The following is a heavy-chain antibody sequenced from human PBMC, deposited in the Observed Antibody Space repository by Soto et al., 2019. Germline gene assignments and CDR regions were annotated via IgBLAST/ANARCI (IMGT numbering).Heavy chain of an antibody. CDR3: ARTRNLHV. J-gene: IGHJ6*02. D-gene: IGHD1-1*01. CDR1: GESLSGYY. Sequence: QVQLQQWGAGLLKPSETLSLTCAVYGESLSGYYGNWIRQSPGKGLEWIRETNYSGNTNYNPYLTSPVKQTIDQSKNQFFLNMRSVAAAANAVYYCARTRNLHVWGHGT. CDR2: TNYSGNT. V-gene: IGHV4-34*01.